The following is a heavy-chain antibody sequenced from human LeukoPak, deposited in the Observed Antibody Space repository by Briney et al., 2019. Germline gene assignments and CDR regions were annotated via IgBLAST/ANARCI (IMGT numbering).Heavy chain of an antibody. CDR1: GFTFDDYA. V-gene: IGHV3-9*03. Sequence: PGRSLRLSCAASGFTFDDYAMHWVRQAPGKGLEWVSGISWNSGSIGYADSVKGRFTISRDNAKSSLYLQMNSLRAEDMALYYCAKGNYGGNQEYFQHWGQGTLVTVSS. J-gene: IGHJ1*01. CDR2: ISWNSGSI. D-gene: IGHD4-23*01. CDR3: AKGNYGGNQEYFQH.